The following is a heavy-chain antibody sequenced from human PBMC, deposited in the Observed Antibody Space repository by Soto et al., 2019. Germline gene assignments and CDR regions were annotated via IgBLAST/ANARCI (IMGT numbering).Heavy chain of an antibody. CDR2: IYPGDSDI. CDR3: ARRFAAGGSYVMDG. Sequence: GESLKISCKGSGYSFNKYWIGWVRQMPGKGLEWMGVIYPGDSDIRYGPSFQGQVTISVDKTTSTAYLQWRSLKASDTAVYYCARRFAAGGSYVMDGWAQRTTVTVSS. V-gene: IGHV5-51*01. D-gene: IGHD6-25*01. CDR1: GYSFNKYW. J-gene: IGHJ6*02.